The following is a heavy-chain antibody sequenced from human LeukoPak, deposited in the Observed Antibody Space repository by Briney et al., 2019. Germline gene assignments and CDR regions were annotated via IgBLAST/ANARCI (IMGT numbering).Heavy chain of an antibody. CDR1: GGSISNYY. CDR2: IYTSGTT. CDR3: ARDSHYSSSSLYYYYYMNV. J-gene: IGHJ6*03. Sequence: SETLSLTCTVSGGSISNYYWSWIRQPAGKGLEWIGRIYTSGTTHYNPSLKSRVTMSVDTSKNQFSLNLSSVTAADTAVYYCARDSHYSSSSLYYYYYMNVWGKGTTVTVSS. D-gene: IGHD6-6*01. V-gene: IGHV4-4*07.